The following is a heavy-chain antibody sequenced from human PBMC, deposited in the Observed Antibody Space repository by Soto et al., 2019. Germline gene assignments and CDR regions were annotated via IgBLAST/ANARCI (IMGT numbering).Heavy chain of an antibody. CDR2: ISSSSSTI. D-gene: IGHD3-22*01. CDR3: ARDRLSYYYDSSGYCFQH. Sequence: GGSLRLSCAASGFTFSSYSMNWVRQAPGKGLEWVSYISSSSSTIYYADSVKGRFTISRDNAKNSLYLQMNSLRAEDTAVYYCARDRLSYYYDSSGYCFQHWGQGTLVTVSS. V-gene: IGHV3-48*04. CDR1: GFTFSSYS. J-gene: IGHJ1*01.